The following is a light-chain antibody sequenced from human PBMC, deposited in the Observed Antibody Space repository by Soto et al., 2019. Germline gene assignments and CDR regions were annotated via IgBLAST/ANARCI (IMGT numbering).Light chain of an antibody. CDR2: EVN. Sequence: QSVLTQPASVSGSPGQSITISFTGTSNDVGGYNLVSWFQQHPGKAPKLMISEVNKRPSGVSNRFSGSKSANTASLTISGLQAEDEADYYCCSHVGGSSPQWVFGGGTKLTVL. CDR1: SNDVGGYNL. CDR3: CSHVGGSSPQWV. V-gene: IGLV2-23*02. J-gene: IGLJ3*02.